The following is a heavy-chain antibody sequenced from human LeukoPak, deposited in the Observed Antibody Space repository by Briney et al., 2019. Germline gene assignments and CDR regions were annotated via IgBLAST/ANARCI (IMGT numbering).Heavy chain of an antibody. CDR1: GYTLTELS. Sequence: ASVKVSCKVSGYTLTELSMHWVRQAPGKGLEWMGGFDPEDGETIYAQKFQGRVTMTEDTSTDTAYMELSSLRSEDTAVYYCATDPGYDNAFDYWGQGTLVTVSS. J-gene: IGHJ4*02. V-gene: IGHV1-24*01. CDR2: FDPEDGET. D-gene: IGHD5-12*01. CDR3: ATDPGYDNAFDY.